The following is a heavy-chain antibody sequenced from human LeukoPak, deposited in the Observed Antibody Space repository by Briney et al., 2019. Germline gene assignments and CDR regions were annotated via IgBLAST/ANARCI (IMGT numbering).Heavy chain of an antibody. CDR2: ISSSGSTI. J-gene: IGHJ4*02. CDR3: ARETDSTIFDY. Sequence: GGSLRLSCAASGFTFNIYEMNWVRQAPGKGLEWVSYISSSGSTIYYPDSVKGRFTISRDNAKNSLYLQMNSLRAEDTAVYYCARETDSTIFDYWGQGTLVTVSS. CDR1: GFTFNIYE. V-gene: IGHV3-48*03. D-gene: IGHD2-2*01.